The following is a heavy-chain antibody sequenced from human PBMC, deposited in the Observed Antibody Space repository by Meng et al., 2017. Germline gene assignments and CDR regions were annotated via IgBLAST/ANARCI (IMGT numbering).Heavy chain of an antibody. J-gene: IGHJ4*02. CDR1: GFSLSNARMG. CDR2: ILSNDEK. V-gene: IGHV2-26*01. Sequence: SGPTLVKPTETLTLTCTVSGFSLSNARMGVSWIRQPPGKALEWLAHILSNDEKSYSTSLKSRLTISKDTSKSQVVLTMTNMDPVDTATYYCARVDTAMKPDYWGQGTLVTVSS. CDR3: ARVDTAMKPDY. D-gene: IGHD5-18*01.